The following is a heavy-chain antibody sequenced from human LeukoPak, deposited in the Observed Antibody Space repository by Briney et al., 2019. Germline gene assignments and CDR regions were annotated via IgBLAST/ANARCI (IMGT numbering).Heavy chain of an antibody. CDR1: GFTFSSYA. J-gene: IGHJ4*02. CDR2: ISGSGGST. V-gene: IGHV3-23*01. D-gene: IGHD3-22*01. CDR3: AKIWGYYDSSGSIDY. Sequence: PGGSLRLSCAASGFTFSSYAMSWVRQAPGKGLEWVSAISGSGGSTYYADSVKGRFTISRDNSKNTLYLQMNSLRAEDTAVHYCAKIWGYYDSSGSIDYWGQGTLVTVSS.